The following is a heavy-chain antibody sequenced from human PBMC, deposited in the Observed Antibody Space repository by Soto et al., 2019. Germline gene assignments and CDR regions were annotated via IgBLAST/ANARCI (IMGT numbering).Heavy chain of an antibody. Sequence: PGGSLRLSCAASGLTFSSYAMSWVRQVPGKGLEWVSTISDTGDSTYHADSVKGRFTISRDNSKNTLYLLMNSPRADDTAIYYCAKGGTGSSIRRYMDVWGNGTRVTVS. D-gene: IGHD1-1*01. V-gene: IGHV3-23*01. CDR2: ISDTGDST. CDR1: GLTFSSYA. CDR3: AKGGTGSSIRRYMDV. J-gene: IGHJ6*03.